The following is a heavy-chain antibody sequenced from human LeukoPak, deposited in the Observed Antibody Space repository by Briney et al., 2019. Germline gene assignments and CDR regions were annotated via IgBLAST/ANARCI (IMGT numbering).Heavy chain of an antibody. CDR3: ARAPGYRSFLDY. D-gene: IGHD6-13*01. J-gene: IGHJ4*02. CDR1: GFIFSSYN. CDR2: ISSSSSYI. V-gene: IGHV3-21*01. Sequence: PGGSLRLSCAASGFIFSSYNMYWVRQAPGKGLEWVSFISSSSSYIYYADSVKGRFTISRDNAKNSLYLQMNSLRAEDTAVYYCARAPGYRSFLDYWGQGTLVTVSS.